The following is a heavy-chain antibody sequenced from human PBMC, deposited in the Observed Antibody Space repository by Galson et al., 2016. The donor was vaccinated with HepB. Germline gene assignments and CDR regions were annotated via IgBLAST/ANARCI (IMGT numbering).Heavy chain of an antibody. V-gene: IGHV3-7*01. CDR3: VSQVYGDCPSEY. D-gene: IGHD4-17*01. J-gene: IGHJ4*01. Sequence: SLRLSCAASGFSFNTHWMSWVRQTPGKGLEWVANIKQDGSEKYYVDSTRGRFTISRDNTKNSLYLQMNSLRADDTAVYYCVSQVYGDCPSEYWGHGTLVVVSS. CDR1: GFSFNTHW. CDR2: IKQDGSEK.